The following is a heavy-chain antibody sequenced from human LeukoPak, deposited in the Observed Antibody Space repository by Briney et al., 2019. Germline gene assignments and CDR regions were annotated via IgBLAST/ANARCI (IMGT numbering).Heavy chain of an antibody. CDR2: IYYSGST. CDR1: GGSFSSSSYY. CDR3: ARDQGGATVWDAFDI. D-gene: IGHD1-26*01. V-gene: IGHV4-39*07. Sequence: PSETLSLTCSVSGGSFSSSSYYWGWIRQPPGKGLEWIGSIYYSGSTYYNPSLKSRVTISVDTSKNQFSLKLSSVTAADTAVYYCARDQGGATVWDAFDIWGQGTMVTVSS. J-gene: IGHJ3*02.